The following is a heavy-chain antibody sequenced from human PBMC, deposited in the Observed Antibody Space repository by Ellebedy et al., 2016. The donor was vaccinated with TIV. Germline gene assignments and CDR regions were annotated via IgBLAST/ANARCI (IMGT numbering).Heavy chain of an antibody. Sequence: MPSETLSLTCTVSGGSLSHFYWSWIRQPPGQGLEWICYVYRTGSTNYNPSLRSRVTLAVDTPKNEFSLKLSSVTTADTAIYYCARDGVEDYFDYWGQGLLVTVSS. D-gene: IGHD3-10*01. CDR2: VYRTGST. CDR3: ARDGVEDYFDY. V-gene: IGHV4-59*01. J-gene: IGHJ4*02. CDR1: GGSLSHFY.